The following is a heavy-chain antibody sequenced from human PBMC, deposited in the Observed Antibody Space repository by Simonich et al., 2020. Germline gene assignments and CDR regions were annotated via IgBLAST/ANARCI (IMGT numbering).Heavy chain of an antibody. CDR1: GFTFSSYG. J-gene: IGHJ5*02. D-gene: IGHD6-13*01. CDR2: IGYDGSNK. CDR3: ARAYSSSWYNWFDP. Sequence: QVQLVESGGGVVQPGRSLRLSCAASGFTFSSYGMHWVRQAPGKGVEGVAVIGYDGSNKYYADSVKGRFTISRDNSKNTLYLQMNSLRAEDTAVYYCARAYSSSWYNWFDPWGQGTLVTVSS. V-gene: IGHV3-33*01.